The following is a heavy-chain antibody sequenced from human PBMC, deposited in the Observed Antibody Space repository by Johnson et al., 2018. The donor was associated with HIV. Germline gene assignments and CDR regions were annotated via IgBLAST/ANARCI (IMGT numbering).Heavy chain of an antibody. Sequence: VQLVESGGGLVQPGRSLRLSCAASGFSFSNAWMSWVRQAPGKGLEWVGRIKSKTDGETTDYAAPVKGRFTTSRDDSKNTLYLQMNSLKTEDTAMYYCTTDPWWNGYHAFDVWGQGTMVTVSS. V-gene: IGHV3-15*01. CDR3: TTDPWWNGYHAFDV. CDR2: IKSKTDGETT. J-gene: IGHJ3*01. CDR1: GFSFSNAW. D-gene: IGHD1-1*01.